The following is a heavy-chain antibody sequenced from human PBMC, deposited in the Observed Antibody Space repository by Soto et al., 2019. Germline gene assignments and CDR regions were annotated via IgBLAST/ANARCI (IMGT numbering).Heavy chain of an antibody. CDR3: ARMYSSGSGWFHP. Sequence: SETLSLTCFVSGYSITAGGYYWSWIRQHPGKGLEWIVSFYSSGSIIYNPSLRSRVSISGDTSSNQFSMSLTSVTAADTARYYCARMYSSGSGWFHPWGQGTLVTVSS. CDR1: GYSITAGGYY. D-gene: IGHD6-19*01. J-gene: IGHJ5*02. CDR2: FYSSGSI. V-gene: IGHV4-31*03.